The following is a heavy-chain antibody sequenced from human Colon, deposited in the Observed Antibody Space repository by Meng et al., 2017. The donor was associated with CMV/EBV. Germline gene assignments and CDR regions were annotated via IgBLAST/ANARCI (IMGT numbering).Heavy chain of an antibody. CDR1: GYTFTAYK. D-gene: IGHD1-26*01. Sequence: ASVKVSCKASGYTFTAYKIHWVRQAPGQGLEWMGWINPNMGGPTYAQKFKGRVTVTKDTSISTVYMEVNSLTSDDTAVYYCVRGTVGANGGYFDSWGQGTLVTVSS. CDR2: INPNMGGP. CDR3: VRGTVGANGGYFDS. J-gene: IGHJ4*01. V-gene: IGHV1-2*02.